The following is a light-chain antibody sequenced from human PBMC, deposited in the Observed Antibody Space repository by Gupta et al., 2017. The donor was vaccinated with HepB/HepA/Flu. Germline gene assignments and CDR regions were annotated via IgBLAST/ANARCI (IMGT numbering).Light chain of an antibody. CDR2: NNN. CDR1: NIGAKR. Sequence: SYVLTQTPSLSVPPGKTATISCGGNNIGAKRVHWYRQRPGQAPVLVISNNNDRPSGIPEGISGSNSGNTATLTINRVETGDEADYYCQVWDSSTDHPVFGGGTKLTVL. J-gene: IGLJ2*01. CDR3: QVWDSSTDHPV. V-gene: IGLV3-21*03.